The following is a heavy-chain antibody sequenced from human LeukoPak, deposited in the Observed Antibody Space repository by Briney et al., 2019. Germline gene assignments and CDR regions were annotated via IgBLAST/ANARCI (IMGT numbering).Heavy chain of an antibody. CDR2: ISPNSGGT. CDR1: GYTFTGYY. Sequence: ASVKVSCKASGYTFTGYYMHWVRQAPGQGLEWMGWISPNSGGTNYAQKFQGRVTMTRDTSISTAYMELSRLRSDDTAVYYCARESGPGDCSSTSCYIDYYYYYMDVWGKGTTVTVSS. V-gene: IGHV1-2*02. CDR3: ARESGPGDCSSTSCYIDYYYYYMDV. J-gene: IGHJ6*03. D-gene: IGHD2-2*02.